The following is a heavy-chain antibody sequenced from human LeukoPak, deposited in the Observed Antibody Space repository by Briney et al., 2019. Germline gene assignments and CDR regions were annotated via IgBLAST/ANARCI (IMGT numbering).Heavy chain of an antibody. CDR2: IYAGDSDT. CDR3: ARRGGGRDYYYMDV. Sequence: GESLKISCKGPGYIFPNYWLGWVRQMPGKGLEWMGFIYAGDSDTTYSPSFQGRVTISADKSINTVYLQWSNLKASDTATYYCARRGGGRDYYYMDVWGKGTTVTVSS. D-gene: IGHD3-16*01. V-gene: IGHV5-51*01. CDR1: GYIFPNYW. J-gene: IGHJ6*03.